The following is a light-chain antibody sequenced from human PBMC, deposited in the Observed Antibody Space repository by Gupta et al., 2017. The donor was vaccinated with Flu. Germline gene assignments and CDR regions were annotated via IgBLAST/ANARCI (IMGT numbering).Light chain of an antibody. J-gene: IGKJ4*01. Sequence: DIVMTQSPESLAVSLGERATINCKSSRSLLFSSSNKNYLAWYQQKPGQPPQLLIYWASTRESGVPDRISGSGSGTDFTLTISSLQAEDVAVYYCQQDDYTPLTFGGGTKVEVK. CDR3: QQDDYTPLT. CDR1: RSLLFSSSNKNY. V-gene: IGKV4-1*01. CDR2: WAS.